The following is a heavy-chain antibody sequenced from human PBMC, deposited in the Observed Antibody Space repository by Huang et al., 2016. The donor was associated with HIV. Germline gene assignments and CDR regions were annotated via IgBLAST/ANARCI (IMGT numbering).Heavy chain of an antibody. CDR3: ARGQGGNYYYYMDV. CDR1: GGSLSGYY. Sequence: QVQLQQWGAGLFRPSETLYLTCAVYGGSLSGYYGTWIRQPPEKGLAWIGEINHSESTNYKPSLKSRVTISVDTSRNQFSLTLTSVTTADTAVYYCARGQGGNYYYYMDVWGKGTTVTVSS. CDR2: INHSEST. J-gene: IGHJ6*03. V-gene: IGHV4-34*01.